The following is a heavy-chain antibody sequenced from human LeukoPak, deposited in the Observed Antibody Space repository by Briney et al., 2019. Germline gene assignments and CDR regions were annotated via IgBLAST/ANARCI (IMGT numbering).Heavy chain of an antibody. V-gene: IGHV1-69*13. CDR1: GDTFIRYG. Sequence: ASVKVSCKASGDTFIRYGISWVRQAPGQGLEWMGGIIPLFGTAKYAQKFQGRVTITADESTSTAYLELSSPRFEDTAVYYCAREWNYESSGYFYYYWGQGTLVTVSS. J-gene: IGHJ4*02. CDR2: IIPLFGTA. D-gene: IGHD3-22*01. CDR3: AREWNYESSGYFYYY.